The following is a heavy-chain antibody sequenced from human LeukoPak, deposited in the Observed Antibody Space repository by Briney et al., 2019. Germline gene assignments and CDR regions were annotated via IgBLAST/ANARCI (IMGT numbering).Heavy chain of an antibody. CDR2: ISAYNGNT. Sequence: GASVKVSCKASGYTFTSYGISWVRQAPGQGLEWMGWISAYNGNTNYAQKLQGRVTMTTDTSTSTAYMELRSLRSDDTAVYYCARRRITMMVVVRDDAFDIWGQGTMVTVSS. CDR3: ARRRITMMVVVRDDAFDI. CDR1: GYTFTSYG. J-gene: IGHJ3*02. V-gene: IGHV1-18*01. D-gene: IGHD3-22*01.